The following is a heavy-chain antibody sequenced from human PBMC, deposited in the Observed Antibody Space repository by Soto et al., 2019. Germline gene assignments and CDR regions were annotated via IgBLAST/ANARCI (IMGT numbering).Heavy chain of an antibody. CDR2: IYYSGST. D-gene: IGHD2-21*02. CDR3: ARALRAYCGGDCYSAYFDY. V-gene: IGHV4-61*01. Sequence: QVQLQESGPGLVKPSETLSLTCTVSGGSVSSGSYYWSWIRQPPGKGQEWIGYIYYSGSTNYNPSLQIRVTISVDTSKNQFSLKLSSVTAADTAVYYCARALRAYCGGDCYSAYFDYWGQGTLVTVSS. J-gene: IGHJ4*02. CDR1: GGSVSSGSYY.